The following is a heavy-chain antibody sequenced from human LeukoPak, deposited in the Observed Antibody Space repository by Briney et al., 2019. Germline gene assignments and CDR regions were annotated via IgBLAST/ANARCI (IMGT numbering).Heavy chain of an antibody. CDR3: AKAHTGSGNYYYFDF. CDR1: GFNVSSNY. J-gene: IGHJ4*02. Sequence: GGSLRLSCEASGFNVSSNYMTWVRQAPGKGLEWVAVIWYDGSNKYYADSVKGRFTISRDNSKNTLYLQMNNLKAEDTAVYYCAKAHTGSGNYYYFDFWGQGTLVAVSS. CDR2: IWYDGSNK. D-gene: IGHD3-10*01. V-gene: IGHV3-33*06.